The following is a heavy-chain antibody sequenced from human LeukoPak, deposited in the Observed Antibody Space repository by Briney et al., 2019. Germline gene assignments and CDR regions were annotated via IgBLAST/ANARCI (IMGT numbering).Heavy chain of an antibody. Sequence: PGGSLRLSCAASQFTFTDYTMNWVRRAPGKGLEWVSSISTRSDYIYYAESVKGRFTISRDNAKNSLYLQMNSLRAEDTAVYYCAKVTGWTAASTFDYWGQGTLVTVSS. CDR1: QFTFTDYT. CDR2: ISTRSDYI. V-gene: IGHV3-21*04. CDR3: AKVTGWTAASTFDY. J-gene: IGHJ4*02. D-gene: IGHD6-13*01.